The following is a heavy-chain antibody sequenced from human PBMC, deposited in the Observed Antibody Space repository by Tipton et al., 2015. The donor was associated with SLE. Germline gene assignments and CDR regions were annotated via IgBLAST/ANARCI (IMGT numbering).Heavy chain of an antibody. CDR1: GGSISSSYW. Sequence: TLSLTCAVSGGSISSSYWWSWVRQPPGKGLEWIGEIYHSGSTDYNPSLKSRVTISVDTSKNQFSLKLSSVTAADTAVYYCAGAEADAFDIWGQGTMVTVSS. J-gene: IGHJ3*02. CDR2: IYHSGST. CDR3: AGAEADAFDI. V-gene: IGHV4-4*02.